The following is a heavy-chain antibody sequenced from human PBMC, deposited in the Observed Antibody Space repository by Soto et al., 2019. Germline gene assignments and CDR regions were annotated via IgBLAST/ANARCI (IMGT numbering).Heavy chain of an antibody. V-gene: IGHV1-69*02. CDR2: IIPILGIA. Sequence: SVKVSCKASGGTFSSYSISWVRQAPRQGLEWMGRIIPILGIANYAENFQGRVTITADKSTTTAYMELSSLSSDDTAVYYCATEDVNLVTKRGLNWFDPWGQGTLVTVSS. J-gene: IGHJ5*02. CDR1: GGTFSSYS. CDR3: ATEDVNLVTKRGLNWFDP. D-gene: IGHD5-12*01.